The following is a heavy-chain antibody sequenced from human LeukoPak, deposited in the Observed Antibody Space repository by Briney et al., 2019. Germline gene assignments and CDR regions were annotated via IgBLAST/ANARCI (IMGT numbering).Heavy chain of an antibody. J-gene: IGHJ4*02. CDR3: ARRVLRYFDWFRKDYYFDY. CDR2: IYYSGST. CDR1: GGSISSSSYY. V-gene: IGHV4-39*07. Sequence: PSETLSLTCTVSGGSISSSSYYWGWIRQPPGKGLEWIGSIYYSGSTNYNPSLKSRVTISVDTSKNQFSLKLSSVTAADTAVYYCARRVLRYFDWFRKDYYFDYWGQGTLVTVSS. D-gene: IGHD3-9*01.